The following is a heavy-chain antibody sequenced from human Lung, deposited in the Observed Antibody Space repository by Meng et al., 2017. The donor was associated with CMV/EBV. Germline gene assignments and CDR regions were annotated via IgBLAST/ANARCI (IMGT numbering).Heavy chain of an antibody. J-gene: IGHJ3*02. CDR3: ATSRFHGDFKDSVNI. Sequence: GGSLRLXCAASGFTLNSYTVHWVRQAPGKGLEWMAVISYDGTYKYYEDSVKGRFTVSRDNSKRSLYLQMNSLRPEDTAVYYCATSRFHGDFKDSVNIWRQGTLVTVSS. D-gene: IGHD2-21*01. V-gene: IGHV3-30-3*01. CDR1: GFTLNSYT. CDR2: ISYDGTYK.